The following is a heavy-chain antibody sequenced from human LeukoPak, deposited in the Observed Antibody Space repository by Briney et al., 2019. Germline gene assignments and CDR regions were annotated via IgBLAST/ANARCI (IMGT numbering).Heavy chain of an antibody. Sequence: PGGSLRLSCAASGFNVTSNYMSWVRQAPGKGLEWVSVIYSGGSTYYADSVKGRFTISRDNAKNSLYLQMNSLRAEDAAVYHCARSYDYVWGNYRLNADIWGQGTMVTVSS. J-gene: IGHJ3*02. CDR1: GFNVTSNY. CDR3: ARSYDYVWGNYRLNADI. CDR2: IYSGGST. D-gene: IGHD3-16*02. V-gene: IGHV3-53*01.